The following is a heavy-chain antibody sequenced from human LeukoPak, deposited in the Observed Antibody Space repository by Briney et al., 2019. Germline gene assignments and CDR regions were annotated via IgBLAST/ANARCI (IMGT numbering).Heavy chain of an antibody. J-gene: IGHJ1*01. CDR2: ISSSSSYI. Sequence: GSLRLSCAASGFTFSSYSMNWVRQAPGKGLEWVSSISSSSSYIYYADSVKGRFTISRDNAKNSLYLQMNSLRAEDTAVYYCAGQDCSGGSCYLGLYFQHWGQGTLVTVSS. CDR1: GFTFSSYS. V-gene: IGHV3-21*01. CDR3: AGQDCSGGSCYLGLYFQH. D-gene: IGHD2-15*01.